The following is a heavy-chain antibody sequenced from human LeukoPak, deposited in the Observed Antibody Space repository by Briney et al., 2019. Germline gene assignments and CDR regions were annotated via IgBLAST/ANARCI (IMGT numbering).Heavy chain of an antibody. V-gene: IGHV1-2*02. CDR2: INPNSGGT. J-gene: IGHJ6*02. D-gene: IGHD4-17*01. CDR1: GYTFTDYY. CDR3: ARDERATTAGGYYYYGMDV. Sequence: GASVKVSCKASGYTFTDYYMHWVRQAPGQGLEWMGWINPNSGGTNYAQKFQGRVTMTRDTSISTAYMELSRLRSDDTAVYYCARDERATTAGGYYYYGMDVWGQGTTVTVSS.